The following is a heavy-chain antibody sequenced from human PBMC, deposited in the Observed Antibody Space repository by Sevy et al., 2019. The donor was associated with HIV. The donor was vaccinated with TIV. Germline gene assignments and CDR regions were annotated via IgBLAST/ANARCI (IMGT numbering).Heavy chain of an antibody. D-gene: IGHD6-13*01. CDR2: ISYDGSNK. Sequence: GGSLRLSCAASGFTFSSYAMHWVRQAPGKGLEWVAVISYDGSNKYYADSVKGRFTISRDNSKNTLYLQMNSRRAEDTAVYYCARDPSIAAAAMAYYYYYGMDVWGQGTTVTVSS. CDR1: GFTFSSYA. V-gene: IGHV3-30-3*01. J-gene: IGHJ6*02. CDR3: ARDPSIAAAAMAYYYYYGMDV.